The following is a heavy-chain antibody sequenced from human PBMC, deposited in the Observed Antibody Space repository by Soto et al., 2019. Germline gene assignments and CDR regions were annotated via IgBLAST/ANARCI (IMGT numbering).Heavy chain of an antibody. V-gene: IGHV3-11*01. CDR3: ARTPSKDFWSGYYTGRYFDY. J-gene: IGHJ4*02. D-gene: IGHD3-3*01. CDR1: GFTFSDYY. CDR2: ISSSGSTI. Sequence: PGGSLRLSCAASGFTFSDYYMSWIRQAPGKGLEWVSYISSSGSTIYYADSVKGRFTISRDNAKNSLYLQMNSLRAEDTAVYYCARTPSKDFWSGYYTGRYFDYWGQGTLVTVSS.